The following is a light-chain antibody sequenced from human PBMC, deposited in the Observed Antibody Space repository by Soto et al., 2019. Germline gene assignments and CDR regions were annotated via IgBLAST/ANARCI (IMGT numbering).Light chain of an antibody. V-gene: IGKV3-20*01. CDR1: QSVSSNY. J-gene: IGKJ4*01. CDR2: GAS. Sequence: EIVLTQSPGTLSLSPGERATLSCRASQSVSSNYLAWYQQKPGQAPRLLIYGASSRATGIPDRFSGSGSGTDFTLTNRRLEPEDFAVYYCQQYGRSPLTFGGGTKVDIK. CDR3: QQYGRSPLT.